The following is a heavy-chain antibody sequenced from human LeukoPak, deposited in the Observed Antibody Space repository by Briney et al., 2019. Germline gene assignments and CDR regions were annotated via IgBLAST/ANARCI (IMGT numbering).Heavy chain of an antibody. J-gene: IGHJ4*02. CDR1: GGAFSSYA. D-gene: IGHD3-10*01. CDR3: ARVSMVRGVIITDFDY. V-gene: IGHV1-69*04. Sequence: GSSVKVSCKASGGAFSSYAISWVRQAPGQGLEWMGRIIPILGIANYAQKFQGRVTITAGKSTSTAYMELSSLRSEDTAVYYCARVSMVRGVIITDFDYWGQGTLVTVSS. CDR2: IIPILGIA.